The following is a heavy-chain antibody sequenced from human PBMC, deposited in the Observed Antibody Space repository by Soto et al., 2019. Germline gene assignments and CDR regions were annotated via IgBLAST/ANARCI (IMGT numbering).Heavy chain of an antibody. Sequence: QLQLQESGSGLVKPSQTLSLTCAVSGGSISSGGYSWSWIRQPPGKGLEWIGYIYHSGSTYYNPSLKSRVTISVDRSKNQFSLKLSSVTAADTAVYYCARAAMVRGAPNWFDPWGQGTLVTVSS. CDR2: IYHSGST. CDR3: ARAAMVRGAPNWFDP. J-gene: IGHJ5*02. CDR1: GGSISSGGYS. D-gene: IGHD3-10*01. V-gene: IGHV4-30-2*01.